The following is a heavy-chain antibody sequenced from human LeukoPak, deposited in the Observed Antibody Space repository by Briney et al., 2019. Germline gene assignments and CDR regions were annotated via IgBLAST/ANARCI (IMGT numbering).Heavy chain of an antibody. V-gene: IGHV1-46*01. Sequence: ASVNVSCTASGYTFTSYYMHWVRQAPGQGLEWMGIINPSGGSTSYAQKFQGRVTMTRDTSTSTVYMELSSLRSEDTAVYYCARIYGSGSYTDYWGQGTLVTVSS. CDR2: INPSGGST. CDR3: ARIYGSGSYTDY. J-gene: IGHJ4*02. D-gene: IGHD3-10*01. CDR1: GYTFTSYY.